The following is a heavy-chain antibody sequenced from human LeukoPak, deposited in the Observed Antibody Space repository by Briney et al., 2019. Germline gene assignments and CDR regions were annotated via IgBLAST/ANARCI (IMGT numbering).Heavy chain of an antibody. Sequence: SETLSLTCTVSGGSISSSSYYWGWIRQPPGKGPEWIGSIYYSGSTNYNPSLKSRVTISLDTSKNQFSLKLSSVTAADTAVYYCARHLFYYYMDVWGKGTTVTVSS. CDR2: IYYSGST. CDR1: GGSISSSSYY. CDR3: ARHLFYYYMDV. J-gene: IGHJ6*03. V-gene: IGHV4-39*07.